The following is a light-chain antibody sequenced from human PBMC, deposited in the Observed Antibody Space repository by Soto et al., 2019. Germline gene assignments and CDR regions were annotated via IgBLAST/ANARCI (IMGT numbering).Light chain of an antibody. V-gene: IGKV1-39*01. J-gene: IGKJ1*01. CDR3: QQSYSTLAT. CDR1: QSISSY. CDR2: AAS. Sequence: DIQMTQSPSSLSASVGDRVTITCRASQSISSYFNWYQQKPGKAPKLLIYAASSLQSGVPSRFSGSASGTDFTLTISSLQPEDFATYYCQQSYSTLATFGQGTKVEIK.